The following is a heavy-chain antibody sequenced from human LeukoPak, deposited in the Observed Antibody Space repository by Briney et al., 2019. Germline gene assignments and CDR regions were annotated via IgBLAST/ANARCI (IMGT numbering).Heavy chain of an antibody. J-gene: IGHJ4*02. Sequence: PSETLSLTCVVSGGSISSGGYSWSWIRQPPGKGLEWIGYIYHSGSTYYNPSLKSRVTISVDRSKNQFSLKLSSVTAADTAVYYCARYTEARTFDYWGQGTLVTVSS. CDR2: IYHSGST. V-gene: IGHV4-30-2*01. CDR3: ARYTEARTFDY. CDR1: GGSISSGGYS.